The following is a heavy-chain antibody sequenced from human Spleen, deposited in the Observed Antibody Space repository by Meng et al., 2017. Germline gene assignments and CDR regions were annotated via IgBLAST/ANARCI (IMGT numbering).Heavy chain of an antibody. V-gene: IGHV4-39*01. D-gene: IGHD2-21*02. CDR1: CGSISTSGYY. CDR2: IVHSGFT. Sequence: QLQESGTGLVKPCQTLSITCSVSCGSISTSGYYWGLIRQPPGKGLEWIGSIVHSGFTYYAPDLKSRVTVSIGTSRNQFSLSRTAVAAAGTAVYYCVRSCDWVITRVDPWGQGTLVTVSS. CDR3: VRSCDWVITRVDP. J-gene: IGHJ5*02.